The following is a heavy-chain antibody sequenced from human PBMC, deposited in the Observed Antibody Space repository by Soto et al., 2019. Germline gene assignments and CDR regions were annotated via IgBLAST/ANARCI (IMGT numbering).Heavy chain of an antibody. CDR3: ARDRRFYHIVVVTEPDAFDI. CDR2: IWYDGSNK. J-gene: IGHJ3*02. V-gene: IGHV3-33*01. Sequence: QAQLVESGGGVVQPGRSLRLSCAASGFTFSSYGMHWVRQAPGKGLEWVAVIWYDGSNKYYADSVKGRFTISRDNSKNTLYLQMNSLRAEDTAVYYCARDRRFYHIVVVTEPDAFDIWGQGTMVTVSS. D-gene: IGHD2-21*02. CDR1: GFTFSSYG.